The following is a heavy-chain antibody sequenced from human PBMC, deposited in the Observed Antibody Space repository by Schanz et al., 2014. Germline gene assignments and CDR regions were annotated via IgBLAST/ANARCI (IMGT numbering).Heavy chain of an antibody. V-gene: IGHV3-30*18. CDR1: GFNFSNYD. J-gene: IGHJ6*02. CDR3: AKELTRRGGQANFYYYYGMDV. D-gene: IGHD3-9*01. CDR2: IYYNGTNK. Sequence: QVQLVESGGGVVQPGRSLRLSCAASGFNFSNYDIHWVRRAPGKGLEWVALIYYNGTNKYYADSVKGRFTISRDNSQNTLYRQINPLRTEDTAVYYCAKELTRRGGQANFYYYYGMDVWGQGTTVTVSS.